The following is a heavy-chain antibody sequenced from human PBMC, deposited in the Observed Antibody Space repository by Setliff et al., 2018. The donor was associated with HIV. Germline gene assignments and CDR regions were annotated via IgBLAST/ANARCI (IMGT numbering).Heavy chain of an antibody. CDR3: ARAPSNGWYPDAFDI. V-gene: IGHV4-59*11. D-gene: IGHD6-19*01. CDR2: IYYSGST. CDR1: GGSISSHC. Sequence: SETLSLTCTVSGGSISSHCWSWIRQPPGKGLEWIGYIYYSGSTTYNPSLKSRVAISVDTSKNQFSLKLNSVTAADSAVYYCARAPSNGWYPDAFDIWGQGTMVTVSS. J-gene: IGHJ3*02.